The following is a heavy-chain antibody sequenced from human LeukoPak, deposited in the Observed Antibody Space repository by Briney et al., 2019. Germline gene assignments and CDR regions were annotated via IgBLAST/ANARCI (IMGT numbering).Heavy chain of an antibody. CDR1: GGSISSGGYY. V-gene: IGHV4-31*03. CDR3: ARDRDSTARFDY. J-gene: IGHJ4*02. Sequence: SQTLSLTCTVSGGSISSGGYYWSWIRQHPGKGLEWIGYIYYSGSTYYNPSLKSRVTISVDTSKNQFSLKLSSVTAADTAVYYCARDRDSTARFDYWGQGTLVTVSS. D-gene: IGHD4-17*01. CDR2: IYYSGST.